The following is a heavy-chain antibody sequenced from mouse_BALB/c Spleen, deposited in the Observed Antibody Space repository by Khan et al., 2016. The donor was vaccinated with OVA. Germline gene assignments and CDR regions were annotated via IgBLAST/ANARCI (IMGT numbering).Heavy chain of an antibody. J-gene: IGHJ4*01. CDR2: INTYTGEP. CDR1: GYTFTNYG. CDR3: ARGGRRAMDD. D-gene: IGHD3-3*01. V-gene: IGHV9-3-1*01. Sequence: QIQLVQSGPELKKPGETVKISCKASGYTFTNYGVNWVKQTPGKGLKWMGWINTYTGEPTYADDFKGRFAFSLETSASTAFLQINNLKNEDTATYFCARGGRRAMDDWGQGTSVTVSS.